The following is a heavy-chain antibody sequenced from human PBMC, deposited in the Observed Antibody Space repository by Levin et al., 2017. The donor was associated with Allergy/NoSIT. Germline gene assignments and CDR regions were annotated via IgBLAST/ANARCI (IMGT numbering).Heavy chain of an antibody. CDR3: ARSSIGQLWLPGDY. CDR1: GYTFTGYY. Sequence: ASVKVSCKASGYTFTGYYMHWVRQAPGQGLEWMGWINPNSGGTNYAQKFQGRVTMTRDTSISTAYMELSRLRSDDTAVYYCARSSIGQLWLPGDYWGQGTLVTVSS. CDR2: INPNSGGT. J-gene: IGHJ4*02. V-gene: IGHV1-2*02. D-gene: IGHD5-18*01.